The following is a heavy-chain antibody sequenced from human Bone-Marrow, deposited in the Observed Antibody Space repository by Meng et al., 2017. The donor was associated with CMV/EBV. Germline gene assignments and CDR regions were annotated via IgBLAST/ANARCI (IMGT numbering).Heavy chain of an antibody. J-gene: IGHJ6*02. D-gene: IGHD2-15*01. Sequence: GGSLRLSCAASGFTFSSYGMYWVRQAPGKGLEWVAVIWYDGSNKYYGDSVKGRFTISRDNPKNTLYLQMNSLRAEDTAVYYCSVAATPYYYYGMDVWGQGPTVTVSS. CDR2: IWYDGSNK. V-gene: IGHV3-33*07. CDR3: SVAATPYYYYGMDV. CDR1: GFTFSSYG.